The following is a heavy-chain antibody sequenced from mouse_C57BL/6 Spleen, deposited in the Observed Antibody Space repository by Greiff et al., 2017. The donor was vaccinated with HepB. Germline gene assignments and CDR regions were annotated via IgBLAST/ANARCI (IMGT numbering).Heavy chain of an antibody. J-gene: IGHJ3*01. CDR1: GYTFTSYW. Sequence: VQLQQPGAELVMPGASVKLSCKASGYTFTSYWMHWVKQRPGQGLEWIGENDPSDSYTNYNQKFKGKSTLTVDKSSSTAYMQLSSLTSEDSAVYYCARSGDGYLFAYWGQGTLVTVSA. V-gene: IGHV1-69*01. CDR2: NDPSDSYT. CDR3: ARSGDGYLFAY. D-gene: IGHD2-3*01.